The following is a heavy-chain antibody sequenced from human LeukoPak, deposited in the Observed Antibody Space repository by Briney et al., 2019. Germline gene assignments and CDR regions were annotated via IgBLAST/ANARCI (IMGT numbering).Heavy chain of an antibody. J-gene: IGHJ4*02. Sequence: SETLSLTCTVSGGSIISSDSYWASIRQSPGRGLEWIGSVYYTGSTYYIPSLKSRVTISVDTSKNQFSLILTSVTAADTSIYYCARQVSSSVHWGQGTLVTVSS. D-gene: IGHD6-6*01. CDR1: GGSIISSDSY. V-gene: IGHV4-39*01. CDR2: VYYTGST. CDR3: ARQVSSSVH.